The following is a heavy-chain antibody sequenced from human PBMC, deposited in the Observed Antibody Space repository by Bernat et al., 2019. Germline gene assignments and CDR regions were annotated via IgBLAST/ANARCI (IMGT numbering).Heavy chain of an antibody. V-gene: IGHV4-61*01. D-gene: IGHD2-15*01. CDR2: IYSSGST. J-gene: IGHJ5*02. CDR3: AGGRYCSGGSCYSSNWFDP. Sequence: QVQLQESGPGLVKPSETLSLTCTVSGGSLSSGSNYWSWIRQSPGKGLEWIGYIYSSGSTKYNPSLKSRVTISADTSKNQFSLKLKSVTAADTALYYCAGGRYCSGGSCYSSNWFDPWDQGTLVTVSS. CDR1: GGSLSSGSNY.